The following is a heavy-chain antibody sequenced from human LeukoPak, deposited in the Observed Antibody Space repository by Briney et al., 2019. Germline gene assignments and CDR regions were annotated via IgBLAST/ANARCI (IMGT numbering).Heavy chain of an antibody. Sequence: ASVKVSCKASGYTFTSYGISWVRQAPGQGLEWMGWISAYNGNTNYAQKLQGRVTMTTDTSTSTAYMELRSLRSDDTAVYYCARDYPYYYGSGSFGSGMDVWGQGTTVTVSS. J-gene: IGHJ6*02. CDR1: GYTFTSYG. D-gene: IGHD3-10*01. CDR3: ARDYPYYYGSGSFGSGMDV. CDR2: ISAYNGNT. V-gene: IGHV1-18*01.